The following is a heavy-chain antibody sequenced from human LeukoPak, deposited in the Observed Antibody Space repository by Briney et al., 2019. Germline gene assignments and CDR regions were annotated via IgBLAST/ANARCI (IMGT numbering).Heavy chain of an antibody. CDR1: GFTFSSYG. Sequence: GGSLRLSCAASGFTFSSYGMHWVRQAPGKGLEWVAFIRYDGSNKYYADSVKGRFTISRDNSKNTLYLQMNSLRAEDTAVYYCASQRPGIAAAGGSFDYWGQGTLVTVSS. CDR2: IRYDGSNK. V-gene: IGHV3-30*02. CDR3: ASQRPGIAAAGGSFDY. J-gene: IGHJ4*02. D-gene: IGHD6-13*01.